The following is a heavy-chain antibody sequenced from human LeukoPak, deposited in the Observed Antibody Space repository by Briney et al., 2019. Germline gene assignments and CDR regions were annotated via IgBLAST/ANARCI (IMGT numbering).Heavy chain of an antibody. D-gene: IGHD3-22*01. J-gene: IGHJ4*02. CDR1: GYSISSGYY. V-gene: IGHV4-38-2*02. CDR2: IYRRGST. CDR3: ARDVRNYYDSSGYYLFDY. Sequence: SETLSLTCTVSGYSISSGYYWGWIRQSPGKGLEWIGNIYRRGSTHYNPSLKSRVTISMDTSKNQFSLKPSSVTAADTAVYYCARDVRNYYDSSGYYLFDYWGQGTLVTVSS.